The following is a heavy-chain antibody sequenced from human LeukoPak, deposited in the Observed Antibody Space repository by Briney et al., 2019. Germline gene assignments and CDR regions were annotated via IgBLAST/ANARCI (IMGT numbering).Heavy chain of an antibody. CDR1: GYTFTSYG. CDR2: ITPIFGTA. V-gene: IGHV1-69*13. D-gene: IGHD3-22*01. J-gene: IGHJ3*02. Sequence: GASVKVSCKASGYTFTSYGISWVRQAPGQGLEWMGGITPIFGTANYAQKFQGRVTITADESTSTAYMELSSLRSEDTAVYYCARGPLYYYDSRASAFDIWGKGTMVTVSS. CDR3: ARGPLYYYDSRASAFDI.